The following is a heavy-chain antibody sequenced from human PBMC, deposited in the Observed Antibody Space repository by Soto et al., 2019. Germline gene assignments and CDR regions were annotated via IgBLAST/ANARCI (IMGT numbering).Heavy chain of an antibody. CDR3: TTAHLTGDAFDI. D-gene: IGHD7-27*01. J-gene: IGHJ3*02. V-gene: IGHV3-15*01. CDR1: GFTFSNAW. Sequence: GGSLRLSCVASGFTFSNAWMSWVRQAPGKGLEWVGRIKSKTDGGTTDYAAPVKGRFTISRDDSKNTLYLQMNSLKTEDTAVYYCTTAHLTGDAFDIWGQGTMVTVSS. CDR2: IKSKTDGGTT.